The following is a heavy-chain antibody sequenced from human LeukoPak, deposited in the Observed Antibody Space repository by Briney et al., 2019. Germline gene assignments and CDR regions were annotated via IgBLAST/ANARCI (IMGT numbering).Heavy chain of an antibody. V-gene: IGHV3-74*01. D-gene: IGHD1-26*01. CDR2: INEDGSTT. CDR1: GFIFRSNW. J-gene: IGHJ4*02. CDR3: VRDLGGRSGH. Sequence: GGSLRLSCAASGFIFRSNWMHWVRQAPGKGLVWVSRINEDGSTTNHADSVKGRFTISRDNVKNTPYMEMNSLRAEDTAVYYCVRDLGGRSGHWGQGTLVTVSS.